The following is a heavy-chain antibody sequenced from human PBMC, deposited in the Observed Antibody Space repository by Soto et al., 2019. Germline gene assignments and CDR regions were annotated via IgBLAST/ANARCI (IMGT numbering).Heavy chain of an antibody. D-gene: IGHD1-26*01. Sequence: QVQLVQSGAEVKKPGASVKVSCKASGYTFTSYAMHWVRQAPGQRPEWMGWINAGNGNTKYSQKFQGRVTITRDTSASTAYMELSSLRSEDTAVYYCASSSPPLVGYYYYYGMDVWGQGPTVSVSS. V-gene: IGHV1-3*01. CDR3: ASSSPPLVGYYYYYGMDV. CDR1: GYTFTSYA. J-gene: IGHJ6*02. CDR2: INAGNGNT.